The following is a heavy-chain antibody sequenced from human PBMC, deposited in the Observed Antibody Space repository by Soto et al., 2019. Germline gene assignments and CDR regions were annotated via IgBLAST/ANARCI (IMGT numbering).Heavy chain of an antibody. Sequence: EVQLVESGGGLVQPGGSLRLSCAASVFTFSSYSMNWVRQAPGKGLEWVSYISSGSSTIYYADSVKGRFTITRDNAKNSLYLQMNSLRGEDTAVYYCARVYGIAVAGTLDFWGQGTLVTVSS. D-gene: IGHD6-19*01. CDR3: ARVYGIAVAGTLDF. CDR2: ISSGSSTI. CDR1: VFTFSSYS. J-gene: IGHJ4*02. V-gene: IGHV3-48*01.